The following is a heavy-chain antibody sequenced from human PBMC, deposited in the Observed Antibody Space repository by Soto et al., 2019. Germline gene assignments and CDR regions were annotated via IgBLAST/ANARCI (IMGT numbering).Heavy chain of an antibody. V-gene: IGHV3-9*01. J-gene: IGHJ4*02. CDR1: GFTFDDYA. D-gene: IGHD6-19*01. CDR3: AKDIGAAVADDAGSFDY. CDR2: ISWNSGSI. Sequence: GGSLRLSCAASGFTFDDYAMHWVRQAPGKGLEWVSGISWNSGSIGYADSVKGRFTISRDNAKNSLYLQMNSLRAEDTALYYCAKDIGAAVADDAGSFDYWGQGTLVTVSS.